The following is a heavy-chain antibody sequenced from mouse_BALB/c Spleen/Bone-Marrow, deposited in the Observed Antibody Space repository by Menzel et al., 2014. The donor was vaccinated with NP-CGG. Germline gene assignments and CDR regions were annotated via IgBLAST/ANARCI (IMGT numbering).Heavy chain of an antibody. Sequence: EVQLQQSGAELVKPGASVKLSCTASGFNIKDTYMHWVEQRPERGLEWIGRIDPANGNTKYDPKFQGKATITADTSSNTAYLQLSSLTSEDTAVYYCANYYYGSSLFAYWGQGTLVTVSA. J-gene: IGHJ3*01. V-gene: IGHV14-3*02. CDR1: GFNIKDTY. CDR2: IDPANGNT. CDR3: ANYYYGSSLFAY. D-gene: IGHD1-1*01.